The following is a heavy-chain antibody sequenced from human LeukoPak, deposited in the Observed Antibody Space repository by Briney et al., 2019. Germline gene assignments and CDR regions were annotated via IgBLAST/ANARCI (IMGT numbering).Heavy chain of an antibody. V-gene: IGHV3-23*01. CDR1: GFTFSNYG. CDR2: ISGSGDYT. Sequence: GGSLRLSCAASGFTFSNYGMNWLRQAPGKGLEWVSAISGSGDYTVYADSVKGRFTISRDNSKNTVYLQMNSLRADDTAVYYCAKEPDVWGKGTTVTVSS. CDR3: AKEPDV. J-gene: IGHJ6*04.